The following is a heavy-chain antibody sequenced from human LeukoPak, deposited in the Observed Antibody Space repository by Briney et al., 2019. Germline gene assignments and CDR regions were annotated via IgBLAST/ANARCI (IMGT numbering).Heavy chain of an antibody. CDR2: ISGSGGST. CDR3: AKQGLGYYYYYYMDV. J-gene: IGHJ6*03. CDR1: GFTFSSYS. V-gene: IGHV3-23*01. D-gene: IGHD2-21*01. Sequence: GGSLRLSCAASGFTFSSYSMNWVRQAPGMGLEWVSAISGSGGSTFSADSVKGRFTISRDNSKNTLYLQIHSLRAEDTAVYYCAKQGLGYYYYYYMDVWGKGTTVTVSS.